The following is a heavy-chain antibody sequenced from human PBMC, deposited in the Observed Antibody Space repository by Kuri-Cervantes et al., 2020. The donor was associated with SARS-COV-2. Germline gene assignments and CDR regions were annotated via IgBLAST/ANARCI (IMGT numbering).Heavy chain of an antibody. Sequence: SETLSLTCTVSGGSISSGDYYWSWIRQPPGKGLEWIGYIYYSGSTYYNPSLKSRVTISVDTSKNQFSLKLSSVTAADTAVYYCARGGAMRLRKTGTVIDYWGQGTLVTVSS. CDR1: GGSISSGDYY. CDR2: IYYSGST. D-gene: IGHD1-1*01. J-gene: IGHJ4*02. V-gene: IGHV4-30-4*08. CDR3: ARGGAMRLRKTGTVIDY.